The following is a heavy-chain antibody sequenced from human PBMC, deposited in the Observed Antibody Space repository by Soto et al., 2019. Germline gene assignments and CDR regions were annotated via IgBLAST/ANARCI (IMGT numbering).Heavy chain of an antibody. Sequence: ASVKVSCKASGYTFTGYYMHWVRQAPGQGLEWMGWINPNSGGTNYAQKFQGWVTMTRDTSISTAYMELSRLRSDDTAVYYCARGLGMVRGVIPPSYYYGMDVWGQGTTVTVSS. CDR3: ARGLGMVRGVIPPSYYYGMDV. J-gene: IGHJ6*02. CDR2: INPNSGGT. CDR1: GYTFTGYY. V-gene: IGHV1-2*04. D-gene: IGHD3-10*01.